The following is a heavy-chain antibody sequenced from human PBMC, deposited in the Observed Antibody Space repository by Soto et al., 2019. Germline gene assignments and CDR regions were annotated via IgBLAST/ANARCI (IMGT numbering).Heavy chain of an antibody. Sequence: QVQLQESGPGLVKPSQTLSLTCTVSGGSINIGGFYWSWVRQHPGKGLEWIGYIYHSGSTYYNPSLKSRVTISEDTSKNPFPLKLSSVTAADTAVYYCARRGFSYGGGYFDLWGRGTLVTVSS. CDR3: ARRGFSYGGGYFDL. D-gene: IGHD5-18*01. CDR2: IYHSGST. J-gene: IGHJ2*01. CDR1: GGSINIGGFY. V-gene: IGHV4-31*03.